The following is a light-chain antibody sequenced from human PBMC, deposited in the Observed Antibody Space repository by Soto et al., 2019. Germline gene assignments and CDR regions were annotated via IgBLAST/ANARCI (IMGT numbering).Light chain of an antibody. CDR3: AAWDASLSWV. V-gene: IGLV1-44*01. CDR2: SNN. CDR1: SSNIGSNT. J-gene: IGLJ3*02. Sequence: QLVLTQPPSASGTPGQRVTISCSGSSSNIGSNTVNWYQQLPGTAPKLLIYSNNQRPSGVPDRFSGSKSGTSASLAISGLQSEDEADYYCAAWDASLSWVFGGGTNLTVL.